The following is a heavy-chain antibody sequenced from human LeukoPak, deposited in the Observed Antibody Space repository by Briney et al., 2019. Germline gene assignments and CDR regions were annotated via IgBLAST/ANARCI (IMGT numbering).Heavy chain of an antibody. V-gene: IGHV1-2*02. CDR3: ARESIGYYDSSGYRNWFDP. D-gene: IGHD3-22*01. CDR2: INPNSGGT. J-gene: IGHJ5*02. Sequence: ASVKVSCKASGYTFTGCYMHWVRQAPGQGLEWMGWINPNSGGTNYAQKFQGRVTMTRDTSISTAYMELSRLRSDDTAVYYCARESIGYYDSSGYRNWFDPWGQGTLVTVSS. CDR1: GYTFTGCY.